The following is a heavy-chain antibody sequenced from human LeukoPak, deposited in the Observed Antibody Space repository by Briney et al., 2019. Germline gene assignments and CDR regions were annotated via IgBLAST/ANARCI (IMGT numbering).Heavy chain of an antibody. CDR3: ARDEPGFGELLAY. D-gene: IGHD3-10*01. J-gene: IGHJ4*02. Sequence: GGSLRLSCGASGFTLSNYWMSWVRQAPGKGLEWVANIREDGGDIHYVDSVKGRFTISIDNTKNSLYLQMNSLRAEDTAVYYCARDEPGFGELLAYWGQGTLVTVSS. CDR1: GFTLSNYW. CDR2: IREDGGDI. V-gene: IGHV3-7*01.